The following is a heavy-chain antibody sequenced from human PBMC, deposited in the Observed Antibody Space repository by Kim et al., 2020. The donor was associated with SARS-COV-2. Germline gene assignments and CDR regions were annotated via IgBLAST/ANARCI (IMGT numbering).Heavy chain of an antibody. CDR2: ISWDGGST. D-gene: IGHD5-12*01. V-gene: IGHV3-43*02. Sequence: GGSLRLSCAASGFTFDDYAIHWVRQAPGKGLEWVSLISWDGGSTYSADSVKGRFTISRDNGKHSLYLQMNSRRTEDTALYYCAKDPEMATISGTFDSWGPGTLVTVSP. CDR3: AKDPEMATISGTFDS. J-gene: IGHJ4*02. CDR1: GFTFDDYA.